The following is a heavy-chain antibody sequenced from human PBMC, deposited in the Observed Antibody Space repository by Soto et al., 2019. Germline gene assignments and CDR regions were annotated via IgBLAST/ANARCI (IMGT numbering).Heavy chain of an antibody. D-gene: IGHD3-22*01. Sequence: EVQLVESGGGLVKPGGSLRLSCAASGFTFSSYSMNWVRQAPGKGLEWVSSISSSGAYTNYADSVRGRFTMSRDSAKNSLLLQMDGLRAEDTAVYYCARAKLVVEGRFDYWGQGTLVTVSS. CDR2: ISSSGAYT. CDR3: ARAKLVVEGRFDY. J-gene: IGHJ4*02. V-gene: IGHV3-21*01. CDR1: GFTFSSYS.